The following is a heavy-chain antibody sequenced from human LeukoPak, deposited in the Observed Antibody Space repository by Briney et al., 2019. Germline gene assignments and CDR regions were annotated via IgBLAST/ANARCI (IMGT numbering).Heavy chain of an antibody. Sequence: ASVKVSCKASGYTFTSYGISWVRQAPGQGLEWMGWISAYNGNTNYAQKLQGRVTMTTDTSTSTAYMELRSLRSHDTAVYYCARVEVPYYDYVWGSSLLNWFDPWGQGTLVTVSS. CDR1: GYTFTSYG. CDR2: ISAYNGNT. J-gene: IGHJ5*02. V-gene: IGHV1-18*01. CDR3: ARVEVPYYDYVWGSSLLNWFDP. D-gene: IGHD3-16*01.